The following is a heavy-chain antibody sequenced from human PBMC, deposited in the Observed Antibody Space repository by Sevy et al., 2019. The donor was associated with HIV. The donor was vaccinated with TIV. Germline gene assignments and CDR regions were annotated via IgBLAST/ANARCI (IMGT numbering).Heavy chain of an antibody. CDR1: GFTFSSHS. CDR3: ASSSSWYHYYYGMDV. J-gene: IGHJ6*02. CDR2: ISSSSSYI. D-gene: IGHD6-13*01. V-gene: IGHV3-21*01. Sequence: GGSLRLSCAASGFTFSSHSMNWVRQAPGKGLEWVSSISSSSSYIYYADSVKGRFTISRDNAKNSLYLQMNSLRAEDTAVYYCASSSSWYHYYYGMDVWGQGTTVTVSS.